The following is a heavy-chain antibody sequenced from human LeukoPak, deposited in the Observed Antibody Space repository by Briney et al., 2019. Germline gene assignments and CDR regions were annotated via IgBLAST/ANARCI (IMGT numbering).Heavy chain of an antibody. D-gene: IGHD6-13*01. CDR1: GFTFSNYG. CDR3: ARSLFSSSQHFDY. V-gene: IGHV3-30*03. Sequence: GGSLRLSCAASGFTFSNYGMHWARLAPGRGLEWVAVISYDGSNKYYADSVKGRFTISRDDSKNTLYVQMNSLRADDTAVYYCARSLFSSSQHFDYWGQGTLVTVSS. CDR2: ISYDGSNK. J-gene: IGHJ4*02.